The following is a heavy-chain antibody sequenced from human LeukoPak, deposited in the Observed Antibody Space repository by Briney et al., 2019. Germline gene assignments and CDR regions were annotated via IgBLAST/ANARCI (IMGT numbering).Heavy chain of an antibody. Sequence: PSETLSLTCDVYGGSFSGYYWSWIRQPPGKGLEWIGEINHSGSTNYNPSLKSRVTISVDTFKNQFSLKLSSVTAADTAVYYCARGPVATIPGYYYYYYGMDVWGQGTTVTVSS. V-gene: IGHV4-34*01. CDR3: ARGPVATIPGYYYYYYGMDV. D-gene: IGHD5-12*01. CDR1: GGSFSGYY. CDR2: INHSGST. J-gene: IGHJ6*02.